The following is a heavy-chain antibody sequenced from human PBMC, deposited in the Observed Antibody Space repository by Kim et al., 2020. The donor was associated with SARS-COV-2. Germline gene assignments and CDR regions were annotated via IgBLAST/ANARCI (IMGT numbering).Heavy chain of an antibody. CDR3: ARSISLVGYYDSSGYYCFDP. Sequence: ASVKVSCKASGYTFTSYYMHWVRQAPGQGLEWMGIINPSGGSTSYAQKFQGRVTMTRDTSTSTVYMELSSLRSEDTAVYYCARSISLVGYYDSSGYYCFDPWGQGTLVTVSS. D-gene: IGHD3-22*01. CDR2: INPSGGST. J-gene: IGHJ5*02. V-gene: IGHV1-46*01. CDR1: GYTFTSYY.